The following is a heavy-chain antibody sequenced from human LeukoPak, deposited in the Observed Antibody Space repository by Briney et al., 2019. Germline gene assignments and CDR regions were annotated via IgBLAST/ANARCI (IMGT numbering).Heavy chain of an antibody. V-gene: IGHV3-66*01. J-gene: IGHJ6*02. CDR1: GFTVNSNY. CDR2: IYSGGTT. Sequence: GGSLRLSCAASGFTVNSNYMSWVRQAPGKGLEWVSVIYSGGTTYYADSVKGRFTISRDNSKNTLYLQLSSLRAEDTAVYYCARAVPSYGMDVWGQGTTVTVSS. CDR3: ARAVPSYGMDV.